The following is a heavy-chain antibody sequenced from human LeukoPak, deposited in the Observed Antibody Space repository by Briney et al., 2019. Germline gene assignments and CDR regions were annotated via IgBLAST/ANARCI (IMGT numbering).Heavy chain of an antibody. Sequence: GGSLRLSCAASGFTFSSYGMHWVRQAPGKGLEWVSSISSSSSYIYYADSVKGRFTISRDNAKNSLYLQMNSLRAEDTAVYYCARIQGSGWYDYWGQGTLVTVSS. D-gene: IGHD6-19*01. J-gene: IGHJ4*02. CDR3: ARIQGSGWYDY. V-gene: IGHV3-21*01. CDR2: ISSSSSYI. CDR1: GFTFSSYG.